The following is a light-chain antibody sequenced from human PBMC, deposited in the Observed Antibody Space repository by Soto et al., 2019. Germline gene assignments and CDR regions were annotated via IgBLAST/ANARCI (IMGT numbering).Light chain of an antibody. CDR2: AAS. Sequence: DLQMTQSPTSLSASVGDRVTITCRASQYIRNFVAWYQQKPGKAHKLLISAASTLQSGVPSRFSGRGSGTDFTLTINSLQPDDVASYSCQKYSSVPVFGPGTKVDIK. J-gene: IGKJ3*01. CDR1: QYIRNF. V-gene: IGKV1-27*01. CDR3: QKYSSVPV.